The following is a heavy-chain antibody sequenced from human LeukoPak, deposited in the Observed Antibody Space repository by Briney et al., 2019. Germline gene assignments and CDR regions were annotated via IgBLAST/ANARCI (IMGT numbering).Heavy chain of an antibody. D-gene: IGHD5-12*01. CDR1: GCTFSSYA. V-gene: IGHV3-30-3*01. J-gene: IGHJ6*02. Sequence: GRSLRLSCADSGCTFSSYAMHWVRQAPGKGLEWVAVISYDGSNKYYADSVKGRFTISRDNSKNTLYLQMNSLRAEDTAVYYCARDNGGYDWALDVWGQGTTVTVSS. CDR3: ARDNGGYDWALDV. CDR2: ISYDGSNK.